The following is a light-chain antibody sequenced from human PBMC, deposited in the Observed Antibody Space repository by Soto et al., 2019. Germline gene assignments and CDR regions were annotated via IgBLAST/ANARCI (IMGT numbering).Light chain of an antibody. V-gene: IGKV3-15*01. CDR1: QSVSIN. J-gene: IGKJ2*01. Sequence: EIVMTQSPGTLSLSPGERATLSCRASQSVSINLAWYQQKPGQAPRLLIYGASTRATGIPARFSGSGSGTEFTLTISRLQSEDFAVYYCQQYNNWPPRYTFGQGTKLEIK. CDR2: GAS. CDR3: QQYNNWPPRYT.